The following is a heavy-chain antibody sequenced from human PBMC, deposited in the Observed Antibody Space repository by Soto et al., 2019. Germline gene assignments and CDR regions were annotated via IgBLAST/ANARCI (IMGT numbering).Heavy chain of an antibody. CDR3: ARDYYDSSGYSPFDY. CDR1: GGTFSSYA. CDR2: IIPIFGTA. J-gene: IGHJ4*01. D-gene: IGHD3-22*01. Sequence: QVQLVQSGAEVKKPGSSVKVSCKASGGTFSSYAISWVRQAPGQGLEWMGGIIPIFGTANYAQKFQGRVTISADESTRTAYMELSSLTSEDTAVYYCARDYYDSSGYSPFDYWGHGTLVTVSS. V-gene: IGHV1-69*01.